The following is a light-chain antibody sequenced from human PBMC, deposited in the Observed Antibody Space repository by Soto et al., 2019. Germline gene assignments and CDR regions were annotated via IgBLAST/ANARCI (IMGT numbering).Light chain of an antibody. CDR1: TGAVTSGHY. CDR3: LLSYSGARHVV. Sequence: AVVTQEPSLTVSPGGTVTLTCGSSTGAVTSGHYPYWFQQKPGQAPRTLIYDTSNKHSWTPARFSGSLLGGKAALTLSGAQPEDEAEYHCLLSYSGARHVVFGGGTKVTVL. CDR2: DTS. V-gene: IGLV7-46*01. J-gene: IGLJ2*01.